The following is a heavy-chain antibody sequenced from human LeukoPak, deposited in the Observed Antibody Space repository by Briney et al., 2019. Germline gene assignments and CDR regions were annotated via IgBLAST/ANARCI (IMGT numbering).Heavy chain of an antibody. Sequence: SETLSLTCTVSGGSISSYYWSWIRQPPGKGLEWIGYIYYSGSTNYNPSLKSRVTISVDTSKNQFSLKLSSVTAADTAVYYCARSMVGEWLFLALDIWGQGTKVTVSS. D-gene: IGHD3-3*01. CDR2: IYYSGST. V-gene: IGHV4-59*01. CDR3: ARSMVGEWLFLALDI. J-gene: IGHJ3*02. CDR1: GGSISSYY.